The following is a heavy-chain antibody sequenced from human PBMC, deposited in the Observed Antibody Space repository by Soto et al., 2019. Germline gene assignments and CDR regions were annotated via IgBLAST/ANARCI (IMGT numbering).Heavy chain of an antibody. V-gene: IGHV4-39*01. D-gene: IGHD6-19*01. CDR2: IYYSGST. J-gene: IGHJ3*02. Sequence: LCLTSTVSGGSISSSSYYWGWIRQPPGKGLEWIGSIYYSGSTYYNPSLKSRVTISVDTSKNQFSLKRSSVTAADTAVYYCAREEADDASDIWGQGTMVTVSS. CDR1: GGSISSSSYY. CDR3: AREEADDASDI.